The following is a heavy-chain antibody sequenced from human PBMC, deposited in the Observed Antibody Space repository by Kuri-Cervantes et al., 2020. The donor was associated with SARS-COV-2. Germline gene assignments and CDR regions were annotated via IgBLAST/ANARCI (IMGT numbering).Heavy chain of an antibody. CDR3: AKGISWFGELNIGVPYYYGMDV. D-gene: IGHD3-10*01. Sequence: GESLKISCAASGFTFSTYGMYWVRQAPGKGLEWVALIPSDGTNKYYADSVKGRFTVSRDNSKSTLYLQMNSLRAEDTAVYYCAKGISWFGELNIGVPYYYGMDVWGQGTTVTVSS. CDR2: IPSDGTNK. CDR1: GFTFSTYG. J-gene: IGHJ6*02. V-gene: IGHV3-30*18.